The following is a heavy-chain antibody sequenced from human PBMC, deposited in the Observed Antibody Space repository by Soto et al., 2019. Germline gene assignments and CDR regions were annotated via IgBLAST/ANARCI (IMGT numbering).Heavy chain of an antibody. CDR2: IYYSGST. D-gene: IGHD3-22*01. V-gene: IGHV4-39*01. Sequence: SETLSLTCTVSGGSISSSSYYWGWIRQPPGKGLEWIGSIYYSGSTYYNPSLKSRVTISVDTSRNQFSLKLSSVTAAETAVYYCARHVVYFDSSGSYPDAFDIWGQGTMVTVSS. CDR3: ARHVVYFDSSGSYPDAFDI. J-gene: IGHJ3*02. CDR1: GGSISSSSYY.